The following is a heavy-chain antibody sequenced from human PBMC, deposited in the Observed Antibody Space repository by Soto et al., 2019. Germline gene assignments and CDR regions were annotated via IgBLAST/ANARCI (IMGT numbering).Heavy chain of an antibody. CDR1: GGSFSGYF. J-gene: IGHJ3*01. V-gene: IGHV4-34*01. CDR3: ARGGSSDWQVAFDF. D-gene: IGHD6-19*01. CDR2: VNHNGRN. Sequence: SETLSLTSAVYGGSFSGYFWNWIRQTPGKGLEWIGKVNHNGRNNYNPSLKSRVTISLDMSKSQISLKLTSVTAADTAVYYCARGGSSDWQVAFDFWGQGTMVTVSS.